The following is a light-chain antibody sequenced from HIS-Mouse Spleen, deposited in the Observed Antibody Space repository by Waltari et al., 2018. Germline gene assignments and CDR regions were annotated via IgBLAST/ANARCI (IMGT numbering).Light chain of an antibody. J-gene: IGLJ2*01. CDR2: KDS. Sequence: SYELTQPSSVSVSPGQTARITCSGDVLAKKYARWFQQKPGQAPVLVIDKDSERPSGIPERFSGSSSGTTVTLTISGAQVEDEADYYCYSAADNNVVFGGGTKLTVL. V-gene: IGLV3-27*01. CDR1: VLAKKY. CDR3: YSAADNNVV.